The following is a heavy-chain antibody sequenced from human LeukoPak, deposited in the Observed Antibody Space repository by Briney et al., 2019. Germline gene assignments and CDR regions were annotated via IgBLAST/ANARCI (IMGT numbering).Heavy chain of an antibody. CDR3: AKDTSGYQVN. CDR1: GFIFSSYA. D-gene: IGHD3-22*01. CDR2: ISGSGGST. V-gene: IGHV3-23*01. Sequence: GGSLRLSCAASGFIFSSYAMSWVRQAPGKGLEWVSSISGSGGSTYYADSVKGRFTISRDNSKNTLYLQMNSLRAEDTAVYYCAKDTSGYQVNWGQGTLVTVSS. J-gene: IGHJ4*02.